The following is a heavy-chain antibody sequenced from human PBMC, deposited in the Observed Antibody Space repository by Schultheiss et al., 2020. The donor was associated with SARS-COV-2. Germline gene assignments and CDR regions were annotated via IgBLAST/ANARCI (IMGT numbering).Heavy chain of an antibody. CDR1: GFTVSSNY. CDR3: AKDGGYDWIDY. J-gene: IGHJ4*02. V-gene: IGHV3-66*03. CDR2: IYSCGST. Sequence: GGSLRLSCAASGFTVSSNYMSWVRQAPGKGLEWVSVIYSCGSTYYADSVKGRFTISRDNSKNTLYLQMNSLRAEDTAVYYCAKDGGYDWIDYWGQGTLVTVSS. D-gene: IGHD5-12*01.